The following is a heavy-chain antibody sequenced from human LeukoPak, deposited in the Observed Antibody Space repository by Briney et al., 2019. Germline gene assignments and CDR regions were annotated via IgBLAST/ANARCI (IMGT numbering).Heavy chain of an antibody. V-gene: IGHV3-23*01. CDR3: AKDSRGSGSWYYFDY. CDR2: TSSSDAGT. CDR1: GFTLSTYA. D-gene: IGHD3-10*01. Sequence: GGSLRLSCAASGFTLSTYAMSWVRQTPGKGLEWVAATSSSDAGTYHADSVKGRFTISRDNSKNTLYLQMNSLRAEDTAVYYCAKDSRGSGSWYYFDYWGQGTLVTVSS. J-gene: IGHJ4*02.